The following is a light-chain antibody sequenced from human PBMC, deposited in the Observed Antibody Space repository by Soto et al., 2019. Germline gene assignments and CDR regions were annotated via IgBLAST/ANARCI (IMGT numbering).Light chain of an antibody. J-gene: IGLJ1*01. V-gene: IGLV1-44*01. Sequence: QSVLTQPPSASGTPGQRVTISCSGSSSNIGGRTVNWYQQLPGTAPRLLIFNNNQRPSGVPDRFSGSKSGTSASLAITGLQSEDEADYYCAAWYDSLTAHVFGVGTKLTVL. CDR1: SSNIGGRT. CDR3: AAWYDSLTAHV. CDR2: NNN.